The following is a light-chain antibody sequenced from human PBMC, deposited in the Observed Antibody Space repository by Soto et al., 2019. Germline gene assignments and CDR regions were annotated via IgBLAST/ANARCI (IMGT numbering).Light chain of an antibody. V-gene: IGLV2-14*01. J-gene: IGLJ2*01. Sequence: QSVLTQPASVSGSPGQSITISCTGTSSDVGGYNYVSWHQQHPGKAPKLMIYEVSNRPSGVPNRFSGSKSDNTASLTISGLQAEDEADYYCSSYTTNSTRVFGGGTKLTVL. CDR2: EVS. CDR1: SSDVGGYNY. CDR3: SSYTTNSTRV.